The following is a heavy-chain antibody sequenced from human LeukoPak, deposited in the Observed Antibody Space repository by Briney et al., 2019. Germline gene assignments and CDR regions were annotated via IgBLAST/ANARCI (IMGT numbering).Heavy chain of an antibody. Sequence: GGSLRLSCAASGFTFSSYGMPWIRQAPGKGLEWVAFIRSDGSNNFYGDSVKGRFTISRDNSKSTLYVQMNSLRAEDTAVYYCAKDERLGSSWTFDYWGQGTMVTVSS. V-gene: IGHV3-30*02. D-gene: IGHD6-13*01. J-gene: IGHJ4*02. CDR3: AKDERLGSSWTFDY. CDR2: IRSDGSNN. CDR1: GFTFSSYG.